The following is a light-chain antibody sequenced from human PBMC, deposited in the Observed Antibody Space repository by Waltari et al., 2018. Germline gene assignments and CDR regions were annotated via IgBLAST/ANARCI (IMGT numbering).Light chain of an antibody. CDR2: DVS. J-gene: IGLJ3*02. CDR1: RSDVGGYNS. CDR3: CSYAGSYVWV. V-gene: IGLV2-11*01. Sequence: QSALTQPRSVSGSPGPSVTIPCTGTRSDVGGYNSVSWYQQHPGKAPKLMIYDVSKRPSGVPGRFSGSKSGNTASLTISGLQAEDEADYYCCSYAGSYVWVFGGGTKLTVL.